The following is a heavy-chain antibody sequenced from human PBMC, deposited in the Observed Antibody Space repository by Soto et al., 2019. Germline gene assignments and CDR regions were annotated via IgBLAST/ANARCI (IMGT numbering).Heavy chain of an antibody. CDR1: GGSISSYY. J-gene: IGHJ4*02. V-gene: IGHV4-59*06. CDR3: GSSSSPPFFWAY. Sequence: SETLSLTCTVSGGSISSYYWSWIRQHPGKGLEWIGYIYYSGSTYYNPSLKSRVTISVDTSKNQFSLKLSSLTAADTAVYYCGSSSSPPFFWAYGGEGPLATVSS. D-gene: IGHD3-3*01. CDR2: IYYSGST.